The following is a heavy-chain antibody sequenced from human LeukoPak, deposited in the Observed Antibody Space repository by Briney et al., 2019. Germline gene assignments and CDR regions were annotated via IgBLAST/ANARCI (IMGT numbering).Heavy chain of an antibody. V-gene: IGHV3-21*05. CDR2: ISSSSSSI. CDR3: ARDPGYSYGYGFDY. D-gene: IGHD5-18*01. J-gene: IGHJ4*02. CDR1: GFTFSRFG. Sequence: GGSLRLSCAASGFTFSRFGMNWVRQAPGKGLEWVSYISSSSSSIYYADSVKGRFTISRDNAKNSLYLQMNSLRAEDTAVYYCARDPGYSYGYGFDYWGQGTLVTVSP.